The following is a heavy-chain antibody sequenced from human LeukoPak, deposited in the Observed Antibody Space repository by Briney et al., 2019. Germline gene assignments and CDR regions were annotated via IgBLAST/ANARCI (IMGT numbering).Heavy chain of an antibody. CDR3: ARDPYYGSGYYYYYYMDV. D-gene: IGHD3-10*01. CDR1: GGSISSYY. Sequence: SETLSLTCTVSGGSISSYYWSWIRQPAGKGLEWIGRIYTSGSTNYNPSLKSRVTMSVDTSKNQFSLKLSSVTAADTAVYYCARDPYYGSGYYYYYYMDVWGKGTTVTASS. J-gene: IGHJ6*03. V-gene: IGHV4-4*07. CDR2: IYTSGST.